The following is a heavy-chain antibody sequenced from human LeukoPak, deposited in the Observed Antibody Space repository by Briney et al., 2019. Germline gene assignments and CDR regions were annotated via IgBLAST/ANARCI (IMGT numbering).Heavy chain of an antibody. V-gene: IGHV3-53*01. CDR1: GFTVSNNY. CDR3: ARVGSTVTPRYFQH. D-gene: IGHD4-17*01. Sequence: PGGSLRLSCAASGFTVSNNYMSWVRQAPAKGLEWVSVIYSGGSTYYADSVKGRFTISRDNSKNTVFLQMNSLRAEDTAVYYCARVGSTVTPRYFQHWGQGTLVTVSS. CDR2: IYSGGST. J-gene: IGHJ1*01.